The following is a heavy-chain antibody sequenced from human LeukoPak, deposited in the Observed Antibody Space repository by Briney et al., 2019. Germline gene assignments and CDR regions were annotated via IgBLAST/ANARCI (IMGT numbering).Heavy chain of an antibody. D-gene: IGHD3-16*02. Sequence: SETLSLTCTLYGDSFNDYYWSWIRQPPGKGLEWIGEINHSGGTNYNPSLWSRLTISIDTSKHQFSLQVTSVTAADTGVYFCARVSDIVISFGGVISYFDNWGQGALVTVSS. J-gene: IGHJ4*02. V-gene: IGHV4-34*01. CDR3: ARVSDIVISFGGVISYFDN. CDR2: INHSGGT. CDR1: GDSFNDYY.